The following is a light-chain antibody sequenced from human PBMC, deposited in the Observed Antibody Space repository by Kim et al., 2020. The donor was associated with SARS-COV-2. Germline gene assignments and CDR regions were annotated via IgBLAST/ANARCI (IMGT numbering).Light chain of an antibody. CDR2: DVS. J-gene: IGLJ1*01. CDR1: SSEVGDNKD. Sequence: GQTITSDCTGSSSEVGDNKDVSWYQQKPGKAPKIMIYDVSKRRTGVSNRFSGSKDGNTASLTISGLQAEDEAEYNCNTNTSTNTYVFGTGTKVT. V-gene: IGLV2-14*04. CDR3: NTNTSTNTYV.